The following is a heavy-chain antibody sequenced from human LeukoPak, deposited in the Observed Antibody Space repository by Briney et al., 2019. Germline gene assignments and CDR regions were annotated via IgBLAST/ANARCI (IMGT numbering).Heavy chain of an antibody. CDR1: GYTLTELS. CDR3: ATAYFGSGSSYFDY. CDR2: FDPEDRET. J-gene: IGHJ4*02. Sequence: GASVKVSCKVSGYTLTELSMHWVRQAPGKGLEWMGGFDPEDRETIYAQKFQGRVTMTEDTSTDTAYMELSSLRSEDTAVYYCATAYFGSGSSYFDYWGQGTLVTVSS. V-gene: IGHV1-24*01. D-gene: IGHD3-10*01.